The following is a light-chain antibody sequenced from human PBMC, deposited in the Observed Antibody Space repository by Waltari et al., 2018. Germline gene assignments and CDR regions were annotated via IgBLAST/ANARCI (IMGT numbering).Light chain of an antibody. J-gene: IGKJ1*01. V-gene: IGKV1-5*03. CDR2: KAS. CDR1: QSIDIW. Sequence: DIQMTQSPSTLSASVGDRVTITCRASQSIDIWLAWYQQKPGKAPKLLIYKASTLERGVPSRFSGSGSGTEFTLTISSLQPDDFATYYCQQYNIYWTFGQGTKVEI. CDR3: QQYNIYWT.